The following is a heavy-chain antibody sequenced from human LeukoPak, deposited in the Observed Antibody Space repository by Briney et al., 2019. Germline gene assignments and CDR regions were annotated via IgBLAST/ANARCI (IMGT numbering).Heavy chain of an antibody. CDR2: INHSGST. CDR1: GGSFSGYY. D-gene: IGHD3-10*01. J-gene: IGHJ4*02. CDR3: ARAGWGMVRGVIDYFDY. V-gene: IGHV4-34*01. Sequence: SETLSLTCAVYGGSFSGYYWSWIRQPPGKGLEWIGEINHSGSTNYNPSLKSRVTISVDTSKNQFSLKLSSVTAADTAVYYCARAGWGMVRGVIDYFDYWGQGTLVTVSS.